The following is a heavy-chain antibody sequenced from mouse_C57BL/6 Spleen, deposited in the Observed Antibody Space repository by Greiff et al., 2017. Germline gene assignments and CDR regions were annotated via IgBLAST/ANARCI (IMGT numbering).Heavy chain of an antibody. V-gene: IGHV1-80*01. Sequence: VKLQESGAELVKPGASVKISCKASGYAFSSYWMNWVKQRPGKGLEWIGQIYPGDGDTNYNGKFKGKATLTADKSSSTAYMQLSSLTSEDSAVYFCARIYYDAMDYWGQGTSVTVSS. J-gene: IGHJ4*01. D-gene: IGHD2-1*01. CDR3: ARIYYDAMDY. CDR1: GYAFSSYW. CDR2: IYPGDGDT.